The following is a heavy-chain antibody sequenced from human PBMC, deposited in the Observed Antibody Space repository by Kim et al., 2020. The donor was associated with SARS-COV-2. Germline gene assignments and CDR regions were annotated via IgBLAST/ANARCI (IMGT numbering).Heavy chain of an antibody. Sequence: GGSLRLSCTASGFNFNDYAMHWVRQAPGKGLEWVSGISWNGGSLGYADSVKGRSSISRDNAKSSLFLEMNSLREEDTALYYCIKSPTYSFGADSFQHWGQGTLVTVSS. CDR3: IKSPTYSFGADSFQH. J-gene: IGHJ1*01. D-gene: IGHD3-3*01. CDR2: ISWNGGSL. V-gene: IGHV3-9*01. CDR1: GFNFNDYA.